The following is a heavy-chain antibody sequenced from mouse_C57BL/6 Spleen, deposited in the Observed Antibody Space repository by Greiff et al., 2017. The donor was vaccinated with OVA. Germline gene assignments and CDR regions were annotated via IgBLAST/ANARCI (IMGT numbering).Heavy chain of an antibody. CDR1: GYTFTSYW. CDR3: ARDTTVVATPYAMDY. V-gene: IGHV1-53*01. J-gene: IGHJ4*01. Sequence: VQLQQPGTELVKPGASVKLSCKASGYTFTSYWMHWVKQRPGQGLEWIGNINPSNGGTNYNEKFKSKATLTVDKSSSTAYMQLSSLTSEDSAVYYCARDTTVVATPYAMDYWGQGTSVTVSS. D-gene: IGHD1-1*01. CDR2: INPSNGGT.